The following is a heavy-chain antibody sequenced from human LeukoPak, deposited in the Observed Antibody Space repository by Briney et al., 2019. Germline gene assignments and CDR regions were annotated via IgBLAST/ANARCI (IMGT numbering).Heavy chain of an antibody. CDR2: INHSGST. Sequence: PSETLSLTCAVYGGSFSGYYWSWLRQPPGKGLEWIGEINHSGSTNYNPSLKSRVTISVDTSKNQFSLKLSSVTAADTAVYYCARGVAARPHIYWGQGTLVTVSS. CDR1: GGSFSGYY. D-gene: IGHD6-6*01. J-gene: IGHJ4*02. CDR3: ARGVAARPHIY. V-gene: IGHV4-34*01.